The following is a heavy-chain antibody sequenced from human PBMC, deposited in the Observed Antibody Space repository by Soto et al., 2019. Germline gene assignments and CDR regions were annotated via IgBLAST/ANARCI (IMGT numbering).Heavy chain of an antibody. D-gene: IGHD4-17*01. V-gene: IGHV5-10-1*01. CDR1: GYSFTSYW. CDR3: FREGAMTTDPFDN. Sequence: GESLKISCKGSGYSFTSYWISWVRQMPGKGLEWMGRIDPSDSYTNYSPSFQGHVTISADKSISTAYLQWSSLKASDTAMYYCFREGAMTTDPFDNCGQGTMVTVSS. J-gene: IGHJ4*02. CDR2: IDPSDSYT.